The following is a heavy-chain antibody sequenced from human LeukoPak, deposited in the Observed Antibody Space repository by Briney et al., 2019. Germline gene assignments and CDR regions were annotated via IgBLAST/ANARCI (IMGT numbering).Heavy chain of an antibody. CDR2: ISAYNGNT. CDR3: AREARTTGTTVNWFDP. CDR1: GYTFTSYG. J-gene: IGHJ5*02. Sequence: ASVKVSCSDSGYTFTSYGISWVRQAPGQGLEWMGWISAYNGNTNYAQKLQGRVTMTTDTSTSTAYMELRSLRSDDTAVYYCAREARTTGTTVNWFDPWGQGTLVTVSS. V-gene: IGHV1-18*01. D-gene: IGHD1-1*01.